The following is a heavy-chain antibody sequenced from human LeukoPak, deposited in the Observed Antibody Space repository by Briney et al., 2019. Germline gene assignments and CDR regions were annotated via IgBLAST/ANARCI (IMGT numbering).Heavy chain of an antibody. Sequence: SGPTLVKPTQTLTLTCTFSGFSLSTLGVGVGWIRQPPGKALEWLTVIYWDDDKRYSLSLKNRLTITKGTSKNQVVLTMTNMNPVDTATYYCARREAVTGFDFWGQGTLVTVSS. J-gene: IGHJ4*02. CDR1: GFSLSTLGVG. CDR3: ARREAVTGFDF. V-gene: IGHV2-5*02. CDR2: IYWDDDK. D-gene: IGHD6-19*01.